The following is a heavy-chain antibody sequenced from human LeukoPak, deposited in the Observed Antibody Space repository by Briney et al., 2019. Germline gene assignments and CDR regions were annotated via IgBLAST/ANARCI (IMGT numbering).Heavy chain of an antibody. Sequence: GGSLRLSCAASGFTFDDYGMSRVRQAPGKGLEWVANIKQDGSEKYCVDSVKGRFTISRDNAKNSLYLQMNNLRAEDTAVYYCARDPGYSYGRRYWYFDLWGRGTLVTVSS. V-gene: IGHV3-7*01. CDR2: IKQDGSEK. CDR3: ARDPGYSYGRRYWYFDL. CDR1: GFTFDDYG. D-gene: IGHD5-18*01. J-gene: IGHJ2*01.